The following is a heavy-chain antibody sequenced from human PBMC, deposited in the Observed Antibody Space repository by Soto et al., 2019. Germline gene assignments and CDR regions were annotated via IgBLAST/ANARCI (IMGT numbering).Heavy chain of an antibody. CDR3: ARLRFLEWLSLDY. D-gene: IGHD3-3*01. V-gene: IGHV4-39*01. CDR1: GGSISSSSYY. Sequence: QLQLQESGPGLVKPSETLSLTCTVSGGSISSSSYYWGWIRQPPGKGLEWIGIIYYSGSTHYNPSLRSRVTKSVDTSKNQFSLKLSSVTAAHTAGYYCARLRFLEWLSLDYWGQGTLVTVSS. CDR2: IYYSGST. J-gene: IGHJ4*02.